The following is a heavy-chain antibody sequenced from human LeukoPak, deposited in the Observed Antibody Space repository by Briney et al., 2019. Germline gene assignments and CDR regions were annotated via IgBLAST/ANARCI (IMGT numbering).Heavy chain of an antibody. CDR2: LYSGGNT. Sequence: QPGGSLRLSCAASGSSVSNNYMSWVRQAPGKGLEWVSVLYSGGNTYYADSVKGRFTISRDNSKNTLYLQMDSLRAEDTAVYYCTSVVFSSSGSHYWGQGTLVTVSS. CDR1: GSSVSNNY. J-gene: IGHJ4*02. D-gene: IGHD3-22*01. CDR3: TSVVFSSSGSHY. V-gene: IGHV3-53*01.